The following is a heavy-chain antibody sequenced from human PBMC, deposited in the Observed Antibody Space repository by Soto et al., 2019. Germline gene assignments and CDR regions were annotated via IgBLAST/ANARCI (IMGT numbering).Heavy chain of an antibody. J-gene: IGHJ6*02. CDR2: IYHSGST. D-gene: IGHD3-9*01. V-gene: IGHV4-4*02. CDR1: GGSISSSNW. Sequence: SETLSLTCAVSGGSISSSNWWSWVRQPPGKGLEWIGEIYHSGSTNYNPSLKSRVTISVDKSKNQFSLKLSSVTAADTAVYYCARDWSYYDILTGYFTPTPFYGMDVWGQGTTVTVS. CDR3: ARDWSYYDILTGYFTPTPFYGMDV.